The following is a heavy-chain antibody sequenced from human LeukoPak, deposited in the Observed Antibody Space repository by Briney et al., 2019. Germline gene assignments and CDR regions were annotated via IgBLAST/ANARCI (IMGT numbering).Heavy chain of an antibody. CDR3: AKGGYSSGWRNYFDY. Sequence: PGGSLRLSCAASGFTFSSYGITWVRQAPGKGLEWVSTISATGGSTYYADSVKGRFTISRDNSKDTLYLQMNSLRAEDTAVYYCAKGGYSSGWRNYFDYWGQGTPVTVSS. CDR2: ISATGGST. D-gene: IGHD6-19*01. V-gene: IGHV3-23*01. J-gene: IGHJ4*02. CDR1: GFTFSSYG.